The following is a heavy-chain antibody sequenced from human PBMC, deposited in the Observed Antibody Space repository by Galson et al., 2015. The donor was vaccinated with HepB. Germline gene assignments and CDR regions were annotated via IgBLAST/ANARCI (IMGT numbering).Heavy chain of an antibody. CDR3: AREGGGYCGGDCYFKY. V-gene: IGHV1-46*01. J-gene: IGHJ4*02. CDR1: GYTFTSYY. Sequence: SVKVSCKASGYTFTSYYVHWVRQAPGQGPEWMGIISPSGGSTRYAQKFQGRVTMTRDTSTSTVYMELSSLGSEDTAVDYCAREGGGYCGGDCYFKYWGQGTLVTVSS. D-gene: IGHD2-21*02. CDR2: ISPSGGST.